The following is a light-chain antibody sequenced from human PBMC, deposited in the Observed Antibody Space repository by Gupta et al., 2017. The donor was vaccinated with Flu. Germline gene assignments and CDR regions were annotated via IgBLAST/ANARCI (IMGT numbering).Light chain of an antibody. V-gene: IGKV2-28*01. CDR2: LGF. CDR3: MQALQTRT. CDR1: QSLLHSSGYNY. Sequence: DIVMTQSPLFLSVTPGEPASISCRSSQSLLHSSGYNYVDWFLQKPGQSPQLLIYLGFSRASGVPGRFSASGSGTDFTRKISRVEAEDVGVYYCMQALQTRTFGQGTKVEI. J-gene: IGKJ1*01.